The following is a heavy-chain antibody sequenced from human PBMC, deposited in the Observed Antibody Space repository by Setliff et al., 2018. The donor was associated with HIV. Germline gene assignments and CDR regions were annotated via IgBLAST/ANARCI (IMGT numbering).Heavy chain of an antibody. D-gene: IGHD3-3*01. V-gene: IGHV1-2*02. CDR1: GHTFTGYY. CDR2: INPHSGDT. Sequence: ASVMVSCKASGHTFTGYYMHWVRQAPGQGLEWMGWINPHSGDTNYAQKFQDRVTMTRDTSVNIAYMQLSRLRSDDTAVYYCARAPTLFGVEYYYYFGMDVWGQGTTVTVSS. CDR3: ARAPTLFGVEYYYYFGMDV. J-gene: IGHJ6*02.